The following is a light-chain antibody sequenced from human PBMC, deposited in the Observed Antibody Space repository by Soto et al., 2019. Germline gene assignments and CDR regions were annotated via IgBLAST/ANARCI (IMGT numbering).Light chain of an antibody. J-gene: IGKJ2*01. CDR3: LQSDSSPYT. CDR1: QSISRY. Sequence: DIQVTQSPSSLSASVGDRVTISCRTSQSISRYLHWYQHRPGKAPNLLIYAASSLQSGVSSRFSGSGSGTDFTLTISDLQPEDFATYYCLQSDSSPYTFGQGTNLEI. CDR2: AAS. V-gene: IGKV1-39*01.